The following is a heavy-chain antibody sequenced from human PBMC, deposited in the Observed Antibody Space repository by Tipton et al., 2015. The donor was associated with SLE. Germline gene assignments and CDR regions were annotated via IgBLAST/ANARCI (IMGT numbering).Heavy chain of an antibody. D-gene: IGHD3-22*01. Sequence: TLSLTCAVYGGSFSGYYWSWIRQPPGKGLEWIGSIYYSGSTYYNPSLKSRVTISVDTSKNQFSLKLSSVTAADTAVYYCARAPFGSGYYDVDWYFDLWGRGTLVTVSS. CDR3: ARAPFGSGYYDVDWYFDL. V-gene: IGHV4-34*01. CDR2: IYYSGST. J-gene: IGHJ2*01. CDR1: GGSFSGYY.